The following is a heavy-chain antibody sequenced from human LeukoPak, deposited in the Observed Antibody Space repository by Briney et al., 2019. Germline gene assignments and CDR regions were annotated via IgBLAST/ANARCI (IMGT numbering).Heavy chain of an antibody. J-gene: IGHJ6*02. V-gene: IGHV1-2*02. D-gene: IGHD3-9*01. CDR3: ARAPPYLGGYFDWLYKYYYYGMDV. CDR1: GYTFTGYY. Sequence: GASVKVSCKASGYTFTGYYMHWVRQAPGQGLEWMGWINPNSGGTNYAQKFQGRVTMTRDTSISTAYMELSRLRSDDTAVYYCARAPPYLGGYFDWLYKYYYYGMDVWGQGTTVTVSS. CDR2: INPNSGGT.